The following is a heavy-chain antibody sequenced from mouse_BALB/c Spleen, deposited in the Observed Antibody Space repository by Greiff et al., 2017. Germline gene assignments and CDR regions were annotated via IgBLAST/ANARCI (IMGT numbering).Heavy chain of an antibody. CDR1: GFTFSSFG. Sequence: EVMLVESGGGLVQPGGSRKLSCAASGFTFSSFGMHWVRQAPEKGLEWVAYISSGSSTIYYADTVKGRFTISRDNPKNTLFLQMTSLRSEDTAMYYCARLIYYGSSYGYFDVWGAGTTVTVSS. V-gene: IGHV5-17*02. D-gene: IGHD1-1*01. CDR2: ISSGSSTI. CDR3: ARLIYYGSSYGYFDV. J-gene: IGHJ1*01.